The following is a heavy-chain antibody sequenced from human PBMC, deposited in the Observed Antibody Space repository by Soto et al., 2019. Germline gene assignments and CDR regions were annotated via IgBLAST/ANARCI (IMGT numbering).Heavy chain of an antibody. CDR2: VGYDGSNG. Sequence: GGSLRLSCTASGFIFSNFGMHWVRQAPGKGLEWVAGVGYDGSNGVSAESVKGRFTISRDNSKNTLYLQMTSLRAEDTAVYYCARDPRTARASAMDVWGQGTTVTVSS. D-gene: IGHD6-6*01. J-gene: IGHJ6*02. CDR3: ARDPRTARASAMDV. CDR1: GFIFSNFG. V-gene: IGHV3-33*01.